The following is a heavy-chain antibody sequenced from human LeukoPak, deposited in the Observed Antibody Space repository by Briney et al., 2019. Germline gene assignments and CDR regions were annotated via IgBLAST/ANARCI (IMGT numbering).Heavy chain of an antibody. D-gene: IGHD3-22*01. Sequence: GGSLRLSCTVSELTLGDYAVSWVRQAPGKGLEWVSSISSSSSYIYYADSVKGRFTISRDNAKNSLYLQMNSLRAEDTAVYYCARDFQNSGLKSSSGSVFDYWGQGTLVTVSS. J-gene: IGHJ4*02. CDR2: ISSSSSYI. CDR1: ELTLGDYA. CDR3: ARDFQNSGLKSSSGSVFDY. V-gene: IGHV3-21*01.